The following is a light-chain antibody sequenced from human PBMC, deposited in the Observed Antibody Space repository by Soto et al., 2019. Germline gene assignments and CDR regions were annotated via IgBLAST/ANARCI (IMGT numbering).Light chain of an antibody. Sequence: DIQMTQYPSTLSAFVGDRVTITCRASQSVNSWLAWYQRRPGKAPKLLIYATSTLQSGVPSRFSGRDSGADFTLTINNLQPEDFATYYCQQPPYTFGPVTKVDI. V-gene: IGKV1-5*01. CDR2: ATS. CDR1: QSVNSW. J-gene: IGKJ3*01. CDR3: QQPPYT.